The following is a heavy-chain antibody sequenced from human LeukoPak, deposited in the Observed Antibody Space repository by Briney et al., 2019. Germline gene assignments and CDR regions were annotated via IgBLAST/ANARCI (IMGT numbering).Heavy chain of an antibody. V-gene: IGHV4-39*07. Sequence: SETLSLTCTVSGGSISSSSYYWGRIRQPPGKGLEWIGSIYYSGSTYYNPSLKSRVTISVDTSKNQFSLKLSSVTAADTAVYYCARTLNDKDGVVPAATNWYFDLWGRGTLVTVSS. J-gene: IGHJ2*01. CDR2: IYYSGST. D-gene: IGHD2-2*01. CDR1: GGSISSSSYY. CDR3: ARTLNDKDGVVPAATNWYFDL.